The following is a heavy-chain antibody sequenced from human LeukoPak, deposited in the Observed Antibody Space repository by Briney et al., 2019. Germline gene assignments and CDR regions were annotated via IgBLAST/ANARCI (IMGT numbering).Heavy chain of an antibody. CDR1: GGSFSGYY. V-gene: IGHV4-34*01. Sequence: PSETLSLTCAVYGGSFSGYYWSWIRQPPGKGLEWIGEINHSGSTNYNPSLKSRVTISVDTSKNQFSLKLSSVTAADTAVYYCARGSERGYSYGYYFGYWGQGTLVTVSS. J-gene: IGHJ4*02. CDR3: ARGSERGYSYGYYFGY. D-gene: IGHD5-18*01. CDR2: INHSGST.